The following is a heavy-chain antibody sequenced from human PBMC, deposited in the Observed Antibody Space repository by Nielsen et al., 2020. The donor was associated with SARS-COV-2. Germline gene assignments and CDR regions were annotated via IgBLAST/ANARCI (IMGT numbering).Heavy chain of an antibody. CDR3: TTDGGGDLYYYYGMDV. J-gene: IGHJ6*02. Sequence: GESLKISCAASGFTFSNAWMSWVRQAPGKGLEWVGRIKSKTDGGTTDYAAPVKGRFTISRDDSKNTLYLQMNSLKTEDTAVYYCTTDGGGDLYYYYGMDVWGQGTTVTVYS. CDR1: GFTFSNAW. CDR2: IKSKTDGGTT. D-gene: IGHD4-17*01. V-gene: IGHV3-15*01.